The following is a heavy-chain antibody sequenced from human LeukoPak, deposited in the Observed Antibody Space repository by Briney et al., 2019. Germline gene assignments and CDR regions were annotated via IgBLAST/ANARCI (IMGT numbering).Heavy chain of an antibody. V-gene: IGHV4-59*10. J-gene: IGHJ3*02. CDR3: ARGPYSYDSSGAFDI. CDR1: GGSFSDYY. Sequence: SETLSLTCAVYGGSFSDYYWSWIRQPPGKGLEWIGRISSSGSTNYNPSLKSRVTISVDTSKNQFSLKLSSVTAADTAVYFCARGPYSYDSSGAFDIWGQGTMVTVSS. D-gene: IGHD3-22*01. CDR2: ISSSGST.